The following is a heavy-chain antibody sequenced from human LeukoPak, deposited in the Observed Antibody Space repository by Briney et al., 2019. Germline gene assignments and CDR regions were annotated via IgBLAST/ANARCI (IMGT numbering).Heavy chain of an antibody. D-gene: IGHD2-15*01. CDR2: IYTSGST. Sequence: SETLSLTCTVSGGSISSYYWSWIRQPAGKGLEWIGRIYTSGSTNYNPSLKSRVTMSVDTSKNQSSLKLSSVTAADTAVYYCARDVVVVVAATLYYYYGMDVWGQGTTVTVSS. V-gene: IGHV4-4*07. CDR3: ARDVVVVVAATLYYYYGMDV. J-gene: IGHJ6*02. CDR1: GGSISSYY.